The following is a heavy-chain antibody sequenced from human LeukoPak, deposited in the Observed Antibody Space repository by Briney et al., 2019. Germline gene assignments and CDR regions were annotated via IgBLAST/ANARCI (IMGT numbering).Heavy chain of an antibody. CDR3: ARDLPYSVRWPILDY. V-gene: IGHV1-69*04. CDR2: IIPILGIA. CDR1: GGTFSSYT. J-gene: IGHJ4*02. D-gene: IGHD2-21*01. Sequence: SVKVSCKASGGTFSSYTISWVRQAPGQGLEWMGRIIPILGIANYAQKFQGRVTITADKSTSTAYMELSSLRSEDTAVYYCARDLPYSVRWPILDYWGQGTLVTVSS.